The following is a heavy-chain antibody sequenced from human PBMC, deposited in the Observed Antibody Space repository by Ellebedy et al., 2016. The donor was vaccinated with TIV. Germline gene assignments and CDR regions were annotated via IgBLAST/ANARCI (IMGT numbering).Heavy chain of an antibody. J-gene: IGHJ4*02. V-gene: IGHV3-9*01. CDR2: ISWNSGSI. CDR3: AKDRDDSSGYFSQFDY. D-gene: IGHD3-22*01. Sequence: GGSLRLSXAASGFSFDDYAMHWVRQAPGKGLEWVSGISWNSGSIGYADSVKGRSTISRDNAKNSLYLQMNSLRAEDTALYYCAKDRDDSSGYFSQFDYWGQGTLVTVSS. CDR1: GFSFDDYA.